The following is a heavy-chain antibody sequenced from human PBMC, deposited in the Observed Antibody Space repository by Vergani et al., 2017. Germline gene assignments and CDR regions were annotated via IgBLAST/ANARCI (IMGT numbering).Heavy chain of an antibody. V-gene: IGHV1-46*03. J-gene: IGHJ4*02. CDR1: GYTFTSNY. CDR3: ARVHYGDLPFDY. D-gene: IGHD4-17*01. CDR2: INPSGGST. Sequence: QVQLVQSGAEVKKPGASLKVSCKTSGYTFTSNYMQWVRQAPGQGLEWMGIINPSGGSTSYALKFQGRVTMTRDTSTSTVYMELSSLRSEDTAVYYCARVHYGDLPFDYWGQGTLVTVSS.